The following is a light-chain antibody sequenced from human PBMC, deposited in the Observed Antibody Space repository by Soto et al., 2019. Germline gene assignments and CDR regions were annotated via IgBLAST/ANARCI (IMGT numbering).Light chain of an antibody. CDR1: SSDIGTYDY. Sequence: QSALTQPPSASGSPGQSVTISCTGTSSDIGTYDYVSWYQHLPDKAPKLIIYEVSKRPSGVPDRFSGSKSGNTASLTVSGLQAEDEGDYYCCSYGGGNNPYVFGPGTKLTVL. J-gene: IGLJ1*01. CDR3: CSYGGGNNPYV. CDR2: EVS. V-gene: IGLV2-8*01.